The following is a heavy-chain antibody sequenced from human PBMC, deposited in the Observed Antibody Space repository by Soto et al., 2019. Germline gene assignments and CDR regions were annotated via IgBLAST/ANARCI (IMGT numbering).Heavy chain of an antibody. J-gene: IGHJ4*02. Sequence: SETLSLTCPVSGASFSSYSWSWIRQPAGKGLEWIGRIYTSGSTNYNPSLKSRVTMSVDTSKNQFSLKLSSLTAADTAVYYCGRDFITWGQGTLVTVSS. D-gene: IGHD3-22*01. V-gene: IGHV4-4*07. CDR3: GRDFIT. CDR2: IYTSGST. CDR1: GASFSSYS.